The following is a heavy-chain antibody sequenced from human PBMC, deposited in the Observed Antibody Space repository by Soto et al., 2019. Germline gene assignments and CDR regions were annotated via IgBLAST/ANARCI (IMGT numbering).Heavy chain of an antibody. CDR3: ARVRGFDYWFFLDF. CDR2: ISAYSADA. D-gene: IGHD5-12*01. CDR1: GYTFTSFS. V-gene: IGHV1-18*01. Sequence: QVQLLQSGAEVKRPGASIRVSCKASGYTFTSFSITWVRQAPGQGLEWMGRISAYSADAKSTQKFQDRLTMTTDTSTNTAYMELRSLRSDDTAVYYCARVRGFDYWFFLDFWGQGTLVTVSS. J-gene: IGHJ4*02.